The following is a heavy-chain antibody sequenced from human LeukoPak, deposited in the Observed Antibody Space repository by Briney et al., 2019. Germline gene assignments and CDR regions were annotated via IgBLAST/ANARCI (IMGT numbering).Heavy chain of an antibody. CDR1: GGSISSGDYY. J-gene: IGHJ4*02. D-gene: IGHD3-22*01. Sequence: SETLSLTCTVSGGSISSGDYYWSWIRQPPGRGLEGVGYIYYSRSTYYNPSLKSRVTISVDTSKNHFSLKLSSVTAADTAVYYCASGMYYYDSSGYRDYWGQGTLVTVSS. CDR3: ASGMYYYDSSGYRDY. CDR2: IYYSRST. V-gene: IGHV4-30-4*01.